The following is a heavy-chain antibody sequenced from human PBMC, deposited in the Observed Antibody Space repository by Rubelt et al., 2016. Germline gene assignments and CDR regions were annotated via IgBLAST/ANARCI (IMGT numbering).Heavy chain of an antibody. V-gene: IGHV3-48*04. CDR1: GFIFSSYD. D-gene: IGHD3-10*01. J-gene: IGHJ4*02. Sequence: DVQLEESGGGLVQPGGSLRLSCVGSGFIFSSYDMHWVRQAPGKGLEWLSFSRGNNPTKNNADSVKGRFSLSRDDAKNSLYLQMNSLRPVDTAVYYCVRGDGVFLPHPYFLEYWGQGTLVTVSS. CDR3: VRGDGVFLPHPYFLEY. CDR2: SRGNNPTK.